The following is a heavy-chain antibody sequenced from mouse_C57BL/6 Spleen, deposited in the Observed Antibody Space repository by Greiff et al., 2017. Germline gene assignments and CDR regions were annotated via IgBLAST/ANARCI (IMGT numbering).Heavy chain of an antibody. Sequence: QVQLQQSGPELVKPGASVTISCKASGYAFSSSWMNWVKQRPGKGLEWIGRIYPGDGDTNYNGNFKGKATLTADKSSSTAYMQLSSLTSEDAAVYCCARPGTKGYFDYWGQGTTLTVSS. CDR3: ARPGTKGYFDY. CDR1: GYAFSSSW. J-gene: IGHJ2*01. V-gene: IGHV1-82*01. D-gene: IGHD4-1*01. CDR2: IYPGDGDT.